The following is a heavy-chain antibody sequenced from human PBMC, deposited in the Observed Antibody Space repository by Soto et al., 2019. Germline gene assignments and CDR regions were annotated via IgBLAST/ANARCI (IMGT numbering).Heavy chain of an antibody. CDR1: GFTFSGSA. J-gene: IGHJ4*02. D-gene: IGHD5-12*01. Sequence: GGSLRLSCAASGFTFSGSAMHWVRQASGKGLGWVGRIRSKANSYATAYAASVKGRFTISRDGSKNTAYLQMNSLKTEDTAVYYCTSLTPARGYSGYDTDYWGQGALVTVSS. CDR2: IRSKANSYAT. CDR3: TSLTPARGYSGYDTDY. V-gene: IGHV3-73*01.